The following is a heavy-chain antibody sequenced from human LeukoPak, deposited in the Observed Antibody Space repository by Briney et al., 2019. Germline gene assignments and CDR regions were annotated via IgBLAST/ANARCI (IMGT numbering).Heavy chain of an antibody. D-gene: IGHD1-26*01. V-gene: IGHV1-18*01. Sequence: GASVKVSCKASGYTFTSYGISWVRQAPGQGLEWMGWISAYNGNTNYAQKLQGRVTMTTDTSASTAYMELRSLRSDDTAVYYCARANLRTYLTNWFDPWGQGTLVTVSS. J-gene: IGHJ5*02. CDR2: ISAYNGNT. CDR3: ARANLRTYLTNWFDP. CDR1: GYTFTSYG.